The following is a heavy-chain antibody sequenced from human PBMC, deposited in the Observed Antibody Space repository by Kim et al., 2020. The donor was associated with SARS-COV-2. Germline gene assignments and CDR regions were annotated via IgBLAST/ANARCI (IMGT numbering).Heavy chain of an antibody. Sequence: SETLSLTCTVSNGSISTYLWSWIRQPPGKGLEWIGYVYYSGTTRYNPSLKGRVTMSVDTSKNQFSLKLSSVTAADTAVYYCARGGHDILTGYPNPYYYYG. D-gene: IGHD3-9*01. V-gene: IGHV4-59*13. J-gene: IGHJ6*01. CDR2: VYYSGTT. CDR3: ARGGHDILTGYPNPYYYYG. CDR1: NGSISTYL.